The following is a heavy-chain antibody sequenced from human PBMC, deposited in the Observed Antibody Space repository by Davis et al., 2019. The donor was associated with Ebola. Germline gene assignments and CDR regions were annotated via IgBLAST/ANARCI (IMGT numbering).Heavy chain of an antibody. J-gene: IGHJ4*02. CDR2: ISYDGSNK. Sequence: PGGSLRLSCAASGFTFSSYAMHWVRQAPGKGLEWVAVISYDGSNKYYADSVKGRFTISRDNSKNTLYLQMNSLRAEDTAVYYCARDRGSAVAGTLDYWGQGTLVTVSS. CDR1: GFTFSSYA. CDR3: ARDRGSAVAGTLDY. V-gene: IGHV3-30-3*01. D-gene: IGHD6-19*01.